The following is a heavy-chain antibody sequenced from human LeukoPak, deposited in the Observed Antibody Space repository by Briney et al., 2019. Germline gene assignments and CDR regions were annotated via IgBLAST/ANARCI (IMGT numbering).Heavy chain of an antibody. V-gene: IGHV1-2*02. CDR2: INPNSGGT. CDR1: GYTFTGYY. J-gene: IGHJ4*02. Sequence: ASVKVSCKASGYTFTGYYMHWVRQAPGQGLVWMGWINPNSGGTNYAQKFQGRVTMTRGTSISTAYMELSRLRSDDTAVYYCARDFHIKGYYYDSSGYYDSVYWGQGTLVTVSS. D-gene: IGHD3-22*01. CDR3: ARDFHIKGYYYDSSGYYDSVY.